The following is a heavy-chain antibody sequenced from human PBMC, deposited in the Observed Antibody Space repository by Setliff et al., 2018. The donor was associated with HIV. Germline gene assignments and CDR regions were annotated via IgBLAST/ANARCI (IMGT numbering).Heavy chain of an antibody. D-gene: IGHD7-27*01. CDR1: GGSFSGYC. V-gene: IGHV4-34*01. CDR3: ALGMASLNH. Sequence: KPSETLSLTCAVYGGSFSGYCWSWIRQPPGKGLEWVGSIYHSGTTYYNPSLKSRVTISVDTSKNQFSLKLSSVTAADTAVYYCALGMASLNHWGQGTLVTVSS. CDR2: IYHSGTT. J-gene: IGHJ5*02.